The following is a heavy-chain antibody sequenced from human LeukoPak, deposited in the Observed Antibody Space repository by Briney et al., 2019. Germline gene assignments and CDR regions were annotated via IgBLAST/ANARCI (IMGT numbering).Heavy chain of an antibody. D-gene: IGHD3-10*01. Sequence: SETLSLTCAVSGGSFSGYYWSLIRQPPGKGLEWIGEINHSGSTNYNPSLKSRVTISVDTSKNQFSLKLSSVTAADTAVYYCARGGNYYGSGSHGAFDIWGQGTMVTVSS. CDR1: GGSFSGYY. J-gene: IGHJ3*02. V-gene: IGHV4-34*01. CDR2: INHSGST. CDR3: ARGGNYYGSGSHGAFDI.